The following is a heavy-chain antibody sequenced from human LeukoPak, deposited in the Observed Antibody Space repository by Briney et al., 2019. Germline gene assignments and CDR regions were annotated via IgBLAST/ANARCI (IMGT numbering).Heavy chain of an antibody. CDR1: ESRFTSYW. V-gene: IGHV5-51*01. J-gene: IGHJ4*02. Sequence: GGSLKISCKGSESRFTSYWIGWVRQLPGKGLEWMGIIYPGDSDTRYSPSFQGQVTISADKSISTAYLQWSSLKASDTAMYYCACSGSYSHDYYFDYWGQGTLVTVSS. CDR2: IYPGDSDT. CDR3: ACSGSYSHDYYFDY. D-gene: IGHD3-10*02.